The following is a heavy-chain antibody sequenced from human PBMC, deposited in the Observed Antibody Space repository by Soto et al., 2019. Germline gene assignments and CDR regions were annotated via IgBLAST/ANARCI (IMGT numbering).Heavy chain of an antibody. CDR2: ISGSGAST. Sequence: EGQLLESGGTLVQPGGSLRLSCAASGIIFSDYAMNWVRQAPGKGLEWVSGISGSGASTYYADSMKGRFTISRDNSKNTLYLQMNSLRAEDTAVYYCAKGRYQLLFDSYSGLYVWGQGTTVTVSS. V-gene: IGHV3-23*01. CDR1: GIIFSDYA. CDR3: AKGRYQLLFDSYSGLYV. D-gene: IGHD2-2*01. J-gene: IGHJ6*02.